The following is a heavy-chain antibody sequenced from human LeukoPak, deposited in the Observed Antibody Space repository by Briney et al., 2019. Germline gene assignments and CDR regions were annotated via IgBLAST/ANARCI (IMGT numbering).Heavy chain of an antibody. D-gene: IGHD3-10*01. Sequence: SGGSLRLSCEASGFTFSSHGMHWVRQAPGKGLEWVAVISYDGNNEYYADSVKGRFAISRDNSKNTLYLQMNSLRAEGTAVYYCARDPGERGVGFDYWGQGTLVTVSS. V-gene: IGHV3-30*05. CDR1: GFTFSSHG. CDR3: ARDPGERGVGFDY. CDR2: ISYDGNNE. J-gene: IGHJ4*02.